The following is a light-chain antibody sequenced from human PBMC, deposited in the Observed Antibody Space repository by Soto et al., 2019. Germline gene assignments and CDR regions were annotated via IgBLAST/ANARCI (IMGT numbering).Light chain of an antibody. CDR2: GAS. V-gene: IGKV3-20*01. J-gene: IGKJ1*01. Sequence: EIVLTQSPGTLSLSPGERATLCCRASQSVSSTSLAWYQQTPGQAPRLLIYGASSRAAGIPDRFSGSGSGTDFTLTISSLEPEDFAVYYCQQYGTSKTFGQGTKVDIK. CDR3: QQYGTSKT. CDR1: QSVSSTS.